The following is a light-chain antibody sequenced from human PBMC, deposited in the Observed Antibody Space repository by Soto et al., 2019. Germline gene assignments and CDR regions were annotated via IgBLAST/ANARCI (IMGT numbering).Light chain of an antibody. J-gene: IGKJ1*01. CDR1: QTINSDY. V-gene: IGKV3-20*01. Sequence: EIVLTQSPGTLSLSPGERGTLSCRASQTINSDYLAWYQQQPGQPPRLLIYSASSRATGIPDRFSGSGSGTDFTLTISRLEPEDFAVYFCQHYDTSPPPRFGQGTTV. CDR2: SAS. CDR3: QHYDTSPPPR.